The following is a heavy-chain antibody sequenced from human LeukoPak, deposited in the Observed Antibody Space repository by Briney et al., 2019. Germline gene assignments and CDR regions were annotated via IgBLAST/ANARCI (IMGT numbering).Heavy chain of an antibody. V-gene: IGHV3-74*01. CDR1: GFTFGSYW. J-gene: IGHJ4*02. D-gene: IGHD1-26*01. Sequence: GGSLRLSCAAAGFTFGSYWTAWVRQAPGKGPVWVSRINTDGSSTSYADSVKGRFTISRDNAKNTLYLQMNSLRAEDTAVYYCAIPTYRRSSLDYWGQGTLVTVSS. CDR2: INTDGSST. CDR3: AIPTYRRSSLDY.